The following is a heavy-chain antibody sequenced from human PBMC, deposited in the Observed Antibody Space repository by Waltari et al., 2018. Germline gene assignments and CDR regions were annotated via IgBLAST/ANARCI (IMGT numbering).Heavy chain of an antibody. CDR1: GYTFTSYD. J-gene: IGHJ2*01. D-gene: IGHD6-19*01. CDR2: MNPNRGNT. V-gene: IGHV1-8*01. Sequence: QVQLVQSGAEVKKPGASVKVSCKASGYTFTSYDINWVRQATGQGLEWMGWMNPNRGNTGYAQKFQGRVTMTRNTSISTAYMELSSLRSEDTAVYYCARGYSSGWYVSWYFDLWGRGTLVTVSS. CDR3: ARGYSSGWYVSWYFDL.